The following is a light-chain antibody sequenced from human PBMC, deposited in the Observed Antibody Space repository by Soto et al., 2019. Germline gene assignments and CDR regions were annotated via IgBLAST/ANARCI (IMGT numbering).Light chain of an antibody. CDR2: AAT. J-gene: IGKJ4*01. CDR1: QNINTY. V-gene: IGKV1-16*01. Sequence: DIQMTQSPSSLSASVGDRVTIGCRASQNINTYLAWFQQKPGKAPQSLIYAATNLQGGVPSRFSGTGSGTEFSLTISSLQPEDVAPYYCQQYERYPPSFGGGTKLDI. CDR3: QQYERYPPS.